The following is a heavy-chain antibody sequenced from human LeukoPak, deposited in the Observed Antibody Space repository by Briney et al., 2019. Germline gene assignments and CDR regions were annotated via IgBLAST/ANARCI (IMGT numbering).Heavy chain of an antibody. D-gene: IGHD1-26*01. J-gene: IGHJ4*02. CDR3: SKDPHARVVAATTSVLY. V-gene: IGHV3-23*01. CDR2: ITGRGGSK. CDR1: GFTFTTYA. Sequence: GGSLRLSCAASGFTFTTYAMNWVRQAPGKGLEWVSAITGRGGSKYYADSVKGRFPISRDNSKNTLYLQMDSLRAEDTAVYYCSKDPHARVVAATTSVLYRGQGTLVTVSS.